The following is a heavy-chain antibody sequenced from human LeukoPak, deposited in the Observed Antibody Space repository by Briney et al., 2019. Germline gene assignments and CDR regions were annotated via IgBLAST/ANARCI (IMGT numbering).Heavy chain of an antibody. D-gene: IGHD3-16*01. CDR1: GGSISNYY. J-gene: IGHJ4*02. V-gene: IGHV4-59*08. CDR2: IYYSGST. CDR3: ARWGESRYFNY. Sequence: SETLSLTCTVSGGSISNYYWSWIRQPPGKGLEWIAYIYYSGSTNYNPSLKSRVTISVDTSKNQFSLKLSSVTAADTAVYYCARWGESRYFNYWGQGTLVTVSS.